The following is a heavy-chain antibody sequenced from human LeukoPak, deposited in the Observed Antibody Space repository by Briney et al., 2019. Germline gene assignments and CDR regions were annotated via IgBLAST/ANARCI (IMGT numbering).Heavy chain of an antibody. CDR3: ARDISTIVDIVATILDY. CDR2: TYYRSKWYN. D-gene: IGHD5-12*01. V-gene: IGHV6-1*01. Sequence: SQTLSLTCAISGDSVSSNSAAWNWIRQSPSRGLEWLGRTYYRSKWYNDYAVSVKSRITINPDTSKSQFSLQLNSVTPEDTAVYYCARDISTIVDIVATILDYWGQGTLVTVSS. J-gene: IGHJ4*02. CDR1: GDSVSSNSAA.